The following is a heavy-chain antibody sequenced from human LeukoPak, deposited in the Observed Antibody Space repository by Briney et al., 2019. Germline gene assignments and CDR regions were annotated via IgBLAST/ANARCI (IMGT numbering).Heavy chain of an antibody. Sequence: GGSLRLSCAASGFTFSSYGMHWVRQAPGKGLEWVAVISHDGSNKYYADSVKGRFTISRDNSKNTLYLQMNSLRAEDTAVYYCASRDKGYYYGMDVWGQGTTVTVSS. V-gene: IGHV3-30*03. D-gene: IGHD5-24*01. CDR1: GFTFSSYG. CDR2: ISHDGSNK. J-gene: IGHJ6*02. CDR3: ASRDKGYYYGMDV.